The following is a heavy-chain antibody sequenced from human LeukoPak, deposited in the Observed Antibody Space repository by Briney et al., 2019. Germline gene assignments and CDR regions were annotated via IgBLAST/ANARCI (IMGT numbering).Heavy chain of an antibody. D-gene: IGHD6-6*01. CDR1: GFTFSSYA. Sequence: GGSLRLSCAASGFTFSSYAMHWVRQAPGKGLEWVAVISYDGSNKYYADSVKGRFTISRDNSKNTLYLQMNSLGAEDTAVYYCARDALAARPSYYYYYYYMDVWGKGTTVTVSS. CDR3: ARDALAARPSYYYYYYYMDV. J-gene: IGHJ6*03. CDR2: ISYDGSNK. V-gene: IGHV3-30*01.